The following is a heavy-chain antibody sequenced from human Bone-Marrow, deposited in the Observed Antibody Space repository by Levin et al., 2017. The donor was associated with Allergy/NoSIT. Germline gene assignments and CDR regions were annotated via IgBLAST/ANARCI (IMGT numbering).Heavy chain of an antibody. J-gene: IGHJ4*02. V-gene: IGHV1-46*01. D-gene: IGHD1-26*01. Sequence: GGSLRLSCKAFGYTFTSNYMHWVRQAPGQGLEWMGLFNPNGDITSYSQNFQGRITVTRDTSTSTVYMELSSLRSEDTAVYYCARDLGSGMYGFDYWGQGTLVTVSS. CDR2: FNPNGDIT. CDR3: ARDLGSGMYGFDY. CDR1: GYTFTSNY.